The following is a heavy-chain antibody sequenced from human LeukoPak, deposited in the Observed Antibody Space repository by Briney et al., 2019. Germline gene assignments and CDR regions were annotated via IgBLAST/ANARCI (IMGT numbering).Heavy chain of an antibody. Sequence: SGGSLRLSCAASGFTFSSYAMSWVRQAPGKGLEWVSAISGSGGTTYYTDSVKGRFTISRDNSKNTLYLQMNSLRAEDTAVYYCASGYSSGRGNDWFDPWGQGTLVTVSS. V-gene: IGHV3-23*01. D-gene: IGHD6-19*01. CDR2: ISGSGGTT. CDR3: ASGYSSGRGNDWFDP. J-gene: IGHJ5*02. CDR1: GFTFSSYA.